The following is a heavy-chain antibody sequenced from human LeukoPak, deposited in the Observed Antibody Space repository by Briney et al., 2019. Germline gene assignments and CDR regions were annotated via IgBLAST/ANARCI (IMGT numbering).Heavy chain of an antibody. D-gene: IGHD4-17*01. CDR2: IFYSRTT. CDR1: GGSISSGGYY. CDR3: ARYGAPFDS. V-gene: IGHV4-31*03. J-gene: IGHJ4*02. Sequence: SETLSLTCTVSGGSISSGGYYWSWIRQNPGKGLEFVGYIFYSRTTYYNPSLKSRVTVSLDTSLNQFSLKLTSVTAADTAVYYCARYGAPFDSWGQGTLVTVPS.